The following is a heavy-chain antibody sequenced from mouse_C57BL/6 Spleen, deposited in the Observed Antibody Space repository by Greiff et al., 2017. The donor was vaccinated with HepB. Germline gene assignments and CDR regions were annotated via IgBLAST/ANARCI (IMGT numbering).Heavy chain of an antibody. CDR1: GFTFSSYA. J-gene: IGHJ3*01. D-gene: IGHD1-1*01. Sequence: EVMLVESGGGLVKPGGSLKLSCAASGFTFSSYAMSWVRQTPEKRLEWVATISDGGSYTFYPDNVKGRFTIYRDNAMNNLYLQMSHLKSEDTAMYYGAREDYYGSQQAWFAYWGQGTLVTVSA. CDR3: AREDYYGSQQAWFAY. V-gene: IGHV5-4*01. CDR2: ISDGGSYT.